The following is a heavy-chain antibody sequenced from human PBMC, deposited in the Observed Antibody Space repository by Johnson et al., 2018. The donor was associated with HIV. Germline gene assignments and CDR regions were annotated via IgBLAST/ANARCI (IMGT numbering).Heavy chain of an antibody. CDR1: GFTVSSNY. CDR3: ARALCSGGSCYVGRAFDI. J-gene: IGHJ3*02. Sequence: VQLVESGGGVVQPGGSLRLSCAASGFTVSSNYMSWIRQAPGKGLEWVSDIYSGGSTYYADSVKGRFTISRDNSKNTLYLQMNSLRAEDTAVYYCARALCSGGSCYVGRAFDIWGQGTMVTVSS. D-gene: IGHD2-15*01. V-gene: IGHV3-66*01. CDR2: IYSGGST.